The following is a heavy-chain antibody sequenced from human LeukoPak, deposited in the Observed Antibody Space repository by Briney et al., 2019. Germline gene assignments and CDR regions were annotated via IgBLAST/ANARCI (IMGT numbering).Heavy chain of an antibody. CDR3: ARGPPDILTGQFDY. Sequence: GRSLRLSCAASGFTFSSSGMHWVRQAPGKGLEWVAIIWYDGSNKYYADSVKGRFTISRDNSKNMLYLQMNSLRAEDTAVYYCARGPPDILTGQFDYWGQGTLVAVSS. J-gene: IGHJ4*02. CDR2: IWYDGSNK. V-gene: IGHV3-33*01. CDR1: GFTFSSSG. D-gene: IGHD3-9*01.